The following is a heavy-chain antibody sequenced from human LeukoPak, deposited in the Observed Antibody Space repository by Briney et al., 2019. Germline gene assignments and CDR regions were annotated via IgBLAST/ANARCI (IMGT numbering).Heavy chain of an antibody. CDR1: GFTFSSYG. CDR2: ISSSGSTI. J-gene: IGHJ4*02. CDR3: AKAIYDILTGFVYYFEY. V-gene: IGHV3-48*01. D-gene: IGHD3-9*01. Sequence: GGSLRLSCAASGFTFSSYGMHWVRQAPGKGLEWVSYISSSGSTIYYADSVKGRFTISRDNSKNTLYLQMNSLRAEDTAVYYCAKAIYDILTGFVYYFEYWGQGSLVTVSS.